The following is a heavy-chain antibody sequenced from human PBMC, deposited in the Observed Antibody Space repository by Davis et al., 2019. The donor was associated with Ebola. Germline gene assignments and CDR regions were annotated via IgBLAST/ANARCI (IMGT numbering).Heavy chain of an antibody. CDR3: AREGGNDYQYYYYYYGMDV. Sequence: HTGGSLRLSCTVSGFTFSNNWMSWVRQVPGKGLVWVSSINRDGTTTTYADSVKGRFTISRDNAKNTLYLQMNSLRAEDTAVYYCAREGGNDYQYYYYYYGMDVWGQGTTVTVSS. V-gene: IGHV3-74*01. D-gene: IGHD4-11*01. J-gene: IGHJ6*02. CDR1: GFTFSNNW. CDR2: INRDGTTT.